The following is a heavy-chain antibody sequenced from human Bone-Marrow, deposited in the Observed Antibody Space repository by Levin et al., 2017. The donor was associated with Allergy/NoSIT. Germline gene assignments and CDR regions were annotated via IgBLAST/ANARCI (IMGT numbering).Heavy chain of an antibody. J-gene: IGHJ4*02. CDR2: IYSGGGT. CDR3: ARNIPLPDLGF. CDR1: GLTVSNNY. Sequence: GGSLRLSCAASGLTVSNNYMSWVRQAPGKGLEWVALIYSGGGTYYADSVKGRFTISRDNSKNTLYLQMNSLITEDTAVYHCARNIPLPDLGFWGRGTLVTVSS. V-gene: IGHV3-53*01. D-gene: IGHD2-21*01.